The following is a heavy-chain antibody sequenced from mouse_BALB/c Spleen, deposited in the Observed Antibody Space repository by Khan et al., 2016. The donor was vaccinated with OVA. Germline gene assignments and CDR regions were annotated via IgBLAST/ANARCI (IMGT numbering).Heavy chain of an antibody. CDR3: ARFDGSRAFDC. Sequence: EVQLQESGPDLVKPSQSLSLTCTVTGSSITSAYSWHWVRQFPGNKLEWMGYIHSSGVTYYNPSLKSRVSISRDTSKNQFFLQLNSVTTEDTATYYCARFDGSRAFDCWGQGSTLTVSA. CDR1: GSSITSAYS. J-gene: IGHJ2*01. D-gene: IGHD1-1*01. CDR2: IHSSGVT. V-gene: IGHV3-1*02.